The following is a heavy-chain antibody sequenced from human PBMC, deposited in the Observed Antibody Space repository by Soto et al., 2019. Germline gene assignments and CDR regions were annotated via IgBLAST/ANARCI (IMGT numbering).Heavy chain of an antibody. CDR2: IYYSGTT. D-gene: IGHD1-26*01. V-gene: IGHV4-59*01. CDR1: GGSISPYY. CDR3: AKRGSVGTTYHYDAIDI. Sequence: SETLSLTCTVSGGSISPYYWSWIRQSPRKGLEWIGYIYYSGTTNYNPSLKTRVTMSLDTSKTQFSLKLTSVTSADTAVYYCAKRGSVGTTYHYDAIDIWGQGTMVTVSS. J-gene: IGHJ3*02.